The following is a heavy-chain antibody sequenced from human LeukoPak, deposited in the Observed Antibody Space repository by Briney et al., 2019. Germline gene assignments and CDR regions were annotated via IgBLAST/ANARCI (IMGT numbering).Heavy chain of an antibody. CDR3: ARWRRQWLSLDY. Sequence: SETLSLTCTVSGGSISTSSYFWGWIRQPPGKGLEWIGSIYYSGITFYNPSLKSRLTISVDTSKNQFSLKLSSVTAADTAVYYCARWRRQWLSLDYWGQGTLVTVSS. V-gene: IGHV4-39*07. CDR2: IYYSGIT. CDR1: GGSISTSSYF. J-gene: IGHJ4*02. D-gene: IGHD6-19*01.